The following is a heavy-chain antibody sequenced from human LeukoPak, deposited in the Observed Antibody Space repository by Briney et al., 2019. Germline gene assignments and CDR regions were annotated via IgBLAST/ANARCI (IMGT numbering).Heavy chain of an antibody. V-gene: IGHV3-48*03. CDR2: ISSSGSTI. D-gene: IGHD2-21*02. CDR3: ARVLAYCGGDCYSYFDY. CDR1: GFTFSSYE. Sequence: PGGSLRLSCAASGFTFSSYEMNWVRQAPGKGLEWVSYISSSGSTIYYADSVEGRFTISRDNAKNSLYLQMNSLGAEDTAVYYCARVLAYCGGDCYSYFDYWGQGTLVTVSS. J-gene: IGHJ4*02.